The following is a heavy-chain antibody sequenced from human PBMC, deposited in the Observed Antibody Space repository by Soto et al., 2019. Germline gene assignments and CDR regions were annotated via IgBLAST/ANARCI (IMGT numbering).Heavy chain of an antibody. CDR3: AREFGDSSCPGGFFDY. Sequence: QVQLQESGPGLVKPSETLSLTCTVSGGSISSYYWSWIRQPPGKGLEWIGYIYYSGSTNYNPSLERRVTISVDTSKNQSSLKLSSVTAADTAVYYCAREFGDSSCPGGFFDYWGQGTLVTVSS. J-gene: IGHJ4*02. V-gene: IGHV4-59*01. CDR1: GGSISSYY. D-gene: IGHD6-6*01. CDR2: IYYSGST.